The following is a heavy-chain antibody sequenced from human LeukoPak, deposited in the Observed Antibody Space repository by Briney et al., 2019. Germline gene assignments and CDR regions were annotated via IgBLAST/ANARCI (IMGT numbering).Heavy chain of an antibody. CDR1: GGSMSSYY. J-gene: IGHJ4*02. CDR2: IYYSGST. V-gene: IGHV4-59*01. CDR3: ARGRYGWLPFDY. D-gene: IGHD3-16*01. Sequence: SETLSLTCTVSGGSMSSYYWSWIRQPPGKGLEWIGYIYYSGSTNYNPSLKSRVTISVDTSKNQFTLKLSSVTAADTAGYYCARGRYGWLPFDYWGQGTLVTVSS.